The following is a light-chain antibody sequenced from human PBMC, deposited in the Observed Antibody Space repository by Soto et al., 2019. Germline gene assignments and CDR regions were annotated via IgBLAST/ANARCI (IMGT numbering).Light chain of an antibody. V-gene: IGLV2-8*01. Sequence: QSAVTQPASVSGSPGQSVTISCTGTGSDIGAYNYVSWYQQYPGKAPKVMIYDVIKRPSGVPDRFSGSKSGNTASLTVSGLRADDEAVYYCSSFVGGDSFDVIFGGGTKLTVL. CDR2: DVI. CDR3: SSFVGGDSFDVI. CDR1: GSDIGAYNY. J-gene: IGLJ2*01.